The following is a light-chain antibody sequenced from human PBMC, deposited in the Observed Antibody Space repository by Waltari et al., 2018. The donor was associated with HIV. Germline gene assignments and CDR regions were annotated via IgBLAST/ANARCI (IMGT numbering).Light chain of an antibody. CDR1: QGIGND. J-gene: IGKJ3*01. Sequence: AIQMTQSPSSLSASVGDRVTITCRASQGIGNDLVWYQQKPGQAPKALIYAASSLQTGIPSRFSGSRSGTDFTLTICSLQTDDSATYYCLPDGSFPLTFGPGPKVDV. CDR3: LPDGSFPLT. CDR2: AAS. V-gene: IGKV1-6*02.